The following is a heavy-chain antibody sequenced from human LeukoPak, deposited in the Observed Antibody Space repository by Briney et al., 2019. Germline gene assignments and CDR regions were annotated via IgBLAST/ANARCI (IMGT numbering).Heavy chain of an antibody. Sequence: TGRSLRLSCAASGFTFSSYGMHWVRQAPGKGLEWVAVIWYDGSNKHYADSVRGRFTISRDNSKNTLYLQMNSPRAEDTAIYHCASSLSSFGYRDFDYWGQGTLVTVSS. CDR1: GFTFSSYG. V-gene: IGHV3-33*01. D-gene: IGHD3-16*02. CDR2: IWYDGSNK. J-gene: IGHJ4*02. CDR3: ASSLSSFGYRDFDY.